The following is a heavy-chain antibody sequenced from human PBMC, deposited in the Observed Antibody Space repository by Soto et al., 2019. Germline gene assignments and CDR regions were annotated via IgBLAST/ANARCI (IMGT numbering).Heavy chain of an antibody. J-gene: IGHJ4*02. CDR2: ISAYNRNT. CDR3: ARGGCLLDY. Sequence: ASVTVSCKTSAYTFTNFVISWVRPAAGQGLEWREGISAYNRNTNTAQKFQDRVTMTTDASTSTAYMELRSVRSDDTAIDYLARGGCLLDYWGQGTLVTVSS. V-gene: IGHV1-18*01. D-gene: IGHD2-8*01. CDR1: AYTFTNFV.